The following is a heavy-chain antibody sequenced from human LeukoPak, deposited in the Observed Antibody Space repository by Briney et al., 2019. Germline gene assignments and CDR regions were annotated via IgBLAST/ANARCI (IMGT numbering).Heavy chain of an antibody. CDR3: AKGGAVSSKSITMIRGTRRYYYYMDV. CDR1: GFTFSTYG. CDR2: ITDSGSGT. J-gene: IGHJ6*03. D-gene: IGHD3-10*01. V-gene: IGHV3-23*01. Sequence: GGSLRLSCVASGFTFSTYGMSWVRQAPGKWLEWLSSITDSGSGTYYADSVKGRFTISRDNSKNTLYLQLNRLRAEDTAVYYCAKGGAVSSKSITMIRGTRRYYYYMDVWGKGTTVTISS.